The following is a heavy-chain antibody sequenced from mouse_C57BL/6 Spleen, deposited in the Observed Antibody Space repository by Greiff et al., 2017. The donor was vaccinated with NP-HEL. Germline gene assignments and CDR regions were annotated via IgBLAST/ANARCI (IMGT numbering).Heavy chain of an antibody. CDR1: GYAFSSSW. J-gene: IGHJ1*03. CDR3: VASTVVASRYFDV. Sequence: VQLQQSGPELVKPGASVKISCKASGYAFSSSWMNWVKQRPGKGLEWIGRIYPGDGDTNYIGKFKGKATLTADKSSSTAYMQLSSLTSEDSAVYFCVASTVVASRYFDVWGTGTTVTVSS. D-gene: IGHD1-1*01. V-gene: IGHV1-82*01. CDR2: IYPGDGDT.